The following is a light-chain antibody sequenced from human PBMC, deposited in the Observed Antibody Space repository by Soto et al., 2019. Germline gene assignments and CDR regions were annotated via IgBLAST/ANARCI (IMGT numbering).Light chain of an antibody. V-gene: IGKV1-5*01. CDR2: DAS. Sequence: DIKMTQSPSTLSASVGDRVTITCRASQSISSWLAWYQQKPGKAPKLLIYDASSLESGVPSRFSGSGSGTDFTLTISSLQPDDFATYYCHQYNSYSFGQGTKVDI. J-gene: IGKJ1*01. CDR3: HQYNSYS. CDR1: QSISSW.